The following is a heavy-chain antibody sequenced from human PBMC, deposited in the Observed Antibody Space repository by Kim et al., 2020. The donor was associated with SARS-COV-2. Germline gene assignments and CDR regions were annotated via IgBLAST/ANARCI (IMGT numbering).Heavy chain of an antibody. V-gene: IGHV4-34*01. CDR1: GGSFSGYY. CDR2: INHSGST. D-gene: IGHD6-13*01. CDR3: ARGPYSSSGHNWFDP. J-gene: IGHJ5*02. Sequence: SETLSLTCAVYGGSFSGYYWSWIRQPPGKGLEWIGEINHSGSTNYNPSLKSRVTISVDTSKIQFSLKLSSVTAADTAVYYCARGPYSSSGHNWFDPWGQGTLVTVSS.